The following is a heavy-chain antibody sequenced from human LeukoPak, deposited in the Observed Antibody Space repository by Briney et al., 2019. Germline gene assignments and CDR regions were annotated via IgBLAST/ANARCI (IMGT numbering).Heavy chain of an antibody. CDR2: LNSSSSTI. CDR1: GFTFSRYS. Sequence: GGSLRLSCAASGFTFSRYSMNWVRQAPGEGLGWGSYLNSSSSTIYYADSVKGRFTISRDNAKNSLYLQMNSLRAEDTAVYYCAREYYDSSGYGAFDIWGQGTMVTVSS. D-gene: IGHD3-22*01. CDR3: AREYYDSSGYGAFDI. J-gene: IGHJ3*02. V-gene: IGHV3-48*04.